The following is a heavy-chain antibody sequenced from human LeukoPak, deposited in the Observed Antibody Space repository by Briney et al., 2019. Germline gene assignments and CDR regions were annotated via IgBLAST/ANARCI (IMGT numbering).Heavy chain of an antibody. V-gene: IGHV4-39*01. CDR1: GGSISSSSYY. D-gene: IGHD2-2*02. J-gene: IGHJ3*02. CDR3: ASHPLIVVVPAAIGGGAFDI. CDR2: IYYSGST. Sequence: PSETLSLTCTVSGGSISSSSYYWGWIRQPPGKGLEWIGSIYYSGSTYYNPSLKSRVTISVDTSKNQFSLKLSSVTAADTAVYYCASHPLIVVVPAAIGGGAFDIWGQGTMVTVSS.